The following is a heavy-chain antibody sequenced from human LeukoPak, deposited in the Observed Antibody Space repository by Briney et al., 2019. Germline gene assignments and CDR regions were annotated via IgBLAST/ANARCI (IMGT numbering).Heavy chain of an antibody. CDR1: GGSISSSSYY. J-gene: IGHJ5*02. CDR2: IYYSGST. Sequence: SETLSLTCTVSGGSISSSSYYWGWIRQPPGKGLEWIGSIYYSGSTYYNPSLKSRVTISVDTSKNQFSLKLNSVTAADTAVYYCARDLVQMAQPAWFDPWGQGTLVTVSS. CDR3: ARDLVQMAQPAWFDP. D-gene: IGHD5-24*01. V-gene: IGHV4-39*07.